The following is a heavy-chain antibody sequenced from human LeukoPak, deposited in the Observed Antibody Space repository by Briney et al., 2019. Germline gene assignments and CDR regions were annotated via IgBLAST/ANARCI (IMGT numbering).Heavy chain of an antibody. CDR3: AKGSWSNWHFDY. Sequence: PGGSLRLSCAASGFTFSSYAMSWVGQAPGRGVEWVSAISGSGGSTYYADSVKGRFTISRDNSKNTLYLQMNSLRAEDTAVYYCAKGSWSNWHFDYWGQGTLVTVSS. CDR2: ISGSGGST. CDR1: GFTFSSYA. J-gene: IGHJ4*02. D-gene: IGHD6-13*01. V-gene: IGHV3-23*01.